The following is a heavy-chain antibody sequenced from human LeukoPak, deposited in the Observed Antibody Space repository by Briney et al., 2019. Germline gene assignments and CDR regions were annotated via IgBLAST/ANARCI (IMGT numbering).Heavy chain of an antibody. CDR3: ARVDYDFWSGYIPFDY. D-gene: IGHD3-3*01. CDR1: GGSISSGGYY. Sequence: SETPSLTCTVSGGSISSGGYYWSWIRQPPGKGLEWIGYIYHSGSTYYNPSLKSRVTISVDRSKNQFSLKLSSVTAADTAVYYCARVDYDFWSGYIPFDYWGQGTLVTVSS. J-gene: IGHJ4*02. CDR2: IYHSGST. V-gene: IGHV4-30-2*01.